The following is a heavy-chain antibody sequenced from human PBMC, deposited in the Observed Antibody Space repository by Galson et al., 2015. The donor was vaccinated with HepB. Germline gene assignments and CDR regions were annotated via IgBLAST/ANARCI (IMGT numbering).Heavy chain of an antibody. CDR2: ISGTGTYT. J-gene: IGHJ6*03. CDR3: ARRGPETGFYYYYMDV. V-gene: IGHV3-11*06. Sequence: SLRLSCAASGFTFSDYYMSWIRQAPGKGLEWLSYISGTGTYTNYADYVKGRFTISRDSAKNSLYLQMNSLRAEDTAVYYCARRGPETGFYYYYMDVWGKGTTVTVSS. CDR1: GFTFSDYY. D-gene: IGHD1-14*01.